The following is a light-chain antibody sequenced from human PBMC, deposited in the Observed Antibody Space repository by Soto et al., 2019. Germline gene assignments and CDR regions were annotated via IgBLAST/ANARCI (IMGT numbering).Light chain of an antibody. Sequence: SYELTQPPSVSVSPGQTASITCSGDKLGDKYACWYQQKPGQSPVLVIYQDSKRPSGSPERFSGSNSGNTATLTISGTQAMDEAVYYCQAWDSSTAVFGGGTKLTVL. CDR3: QAWDSSTAV. J-gene: IGLJ2*01. CDR2: QDS. CDR1: KLGDKY. V-gene: IGLV3-1*01.